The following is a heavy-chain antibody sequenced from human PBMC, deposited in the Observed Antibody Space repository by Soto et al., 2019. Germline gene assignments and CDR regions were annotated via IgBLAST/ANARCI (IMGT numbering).Heavy chain of an antibody. CDR1: GYSISNTGYY. D-gene: IGHD2-15*01. Sequence: SETLSLTYSVSGYSISNTGYYWGWLRQAPGKGLEYIASVYYSGDTYYNPSLKSRVTMSVDTSKNQFSLQLSSVTATDTAVYFCAPLSVSLSGPYGIHVWGQGTTVTVSS. J-gene: IGHJ6*02. V-gene: IGHV4-39*01. CDR2: VYYSGDT. CDR3: APLSVSLSGPYGIHV.